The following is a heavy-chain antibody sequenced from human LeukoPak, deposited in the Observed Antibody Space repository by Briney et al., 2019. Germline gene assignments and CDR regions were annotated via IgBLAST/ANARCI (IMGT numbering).Heavy chain of an antibody. Sequence: GGSLRLSCAASGFIFRNYGIHWVRQAPGRGLEWVALIWYDGSNKYYADSVKGRFTISRDNSKNTLDLQMNSLSAEDTAVYYCARAGLGAAADVWGQGTLVTVSS. CDR2: IWYDGSNK. CDR3: ARAGLGAAADV. CDR1: GFIFRNYG. V-gene: IGHV3-33*01. J-gene: IGHJ4*02. D-gene: IGHD6-13*01.